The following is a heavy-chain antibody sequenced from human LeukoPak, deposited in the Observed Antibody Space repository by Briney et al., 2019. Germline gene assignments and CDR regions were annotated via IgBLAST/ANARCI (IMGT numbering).Heavy chain of an antibody. CDR2: FDPEDGET. CDR1: GYTLTELS. J-gene: IGHJ4*02. D-gene: IGHD1-14*01. Sequence: ASVKVSCKVSGYTLTELSMHWVRQAPGKGLEWMGGFDPEDGETIYAQKFQGRVTMTEDTSTDTAYMELSSLRSEDTAVYYCAPGSRGSWSLDYWGQGTLVTVSS. V-gene: IGHV1-24*01. CDR3: APGSRGSWSLDY.